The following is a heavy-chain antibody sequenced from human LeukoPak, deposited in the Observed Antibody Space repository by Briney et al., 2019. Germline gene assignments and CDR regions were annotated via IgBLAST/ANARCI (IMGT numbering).Heavy chain of an antibody. D-gene: IGHD6-19*01. CDR2: IYSGGST. CDR1: GFTASSNY. V-gene: IGHV3-53*01. Sequence: GGSLRLSCAASGFTASSNYMSWVRQAPGKGLEWVSVIYSGGSTYYADSVKGRFTISRDNSKNTLYLQMNSLRAEDTAVYYCARVGSGWLTFDYWGQGTLVTVSS. CDR3: ARVGSGWLTFDY. J-gene: IGHJ4*02.